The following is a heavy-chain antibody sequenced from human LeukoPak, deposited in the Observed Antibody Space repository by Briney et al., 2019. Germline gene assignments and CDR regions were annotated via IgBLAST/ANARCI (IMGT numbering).Heavy chain of an antibody. V-gene: IGHV4-34*01. CDR3: ARSGSGSSHYYFDY. CDR1: GGSFSGYY. Sequence: KASETLSVTCAVYGGSFSGYYWSWIRQPPGKGLEWIGEINHSGSTNYNPSLKSRVTISVDTSKNQFSLKLSSVTAADTAVYYCARSGSGSSHYYFDYWGQGTLVTVSS. D-gene: IGHD3-22*01. J-gene: IGHJ4*02. CDR2: INHSGST.